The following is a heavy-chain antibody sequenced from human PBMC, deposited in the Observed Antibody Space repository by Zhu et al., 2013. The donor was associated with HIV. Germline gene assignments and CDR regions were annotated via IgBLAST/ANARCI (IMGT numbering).Heavy chain of an antibody. J-gene: IGHJ6*03. CDR3: ARLNSGSYWGDSYYYIDV. D-gene: IGHD1-26*01. CDR1: GGSLSGYF. V-gene: IGHV4-34*01. CDR2: INHRGVA. Sequence: QVQLQQWGAGLLRPSQTLSLTCDISGGSLSGYFGTWIRQRPGKGLEWIGEINHRGVANYNPSLRSRVTISSDTSNKRFSLSMTSVTAADTAVYFCARLNSGSYWGDSYYYIDVWAKGTTVIVS.